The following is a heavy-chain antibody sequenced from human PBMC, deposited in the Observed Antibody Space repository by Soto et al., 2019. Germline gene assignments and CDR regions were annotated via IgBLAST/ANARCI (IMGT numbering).Heavy chain of an antibody. CDR1: GFTFSNFA. CDR2: ISGGGGST. CDR3: VKDTLKLDYSSSSAYYFDY. D-gene: IGHD6-6*01. Sequence: GGSLRLSCAASGFTFSNFAMSWVRQAPGKGLEWVSAISGGGGSTDYADSVKGRFTISRDNSKGTLSLQMNSLRAEDTAIYFCVKDTLKLDYSSSSAYYFDYWGHGTLVTVSS. V-gene: IGHV3-23*01. J-gene: IGHJ4*01.